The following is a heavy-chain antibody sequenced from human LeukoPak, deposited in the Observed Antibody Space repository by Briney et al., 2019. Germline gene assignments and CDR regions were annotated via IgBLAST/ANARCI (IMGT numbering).Heavy chain of an antibody. CDR3: AKDIVVVPAAKSAPGDY. CDR2: ISYDGSNK. CDR1: EFTFSSYG. J-gene: IGHJ4*02. V-gene: IGHV3-30*18. D-gene: IGHD2-2*01. Sequence: PGGSLRLSCAASEFTFSSYGMHWVRQAPGKGLEWVAVISYDGSNKYYADSVKGRFTISRDNSKNTLYLQMNSLRAEDTAVYYCAKDIVVVPAAKSAPGDYWGQGTLVTVSS.